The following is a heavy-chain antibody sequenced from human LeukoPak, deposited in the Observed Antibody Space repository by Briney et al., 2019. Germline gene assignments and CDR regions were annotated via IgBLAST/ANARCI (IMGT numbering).Heavy chain of an antibody. V-gene: IGHV3-13*01. CDR1: GFTFSTYV. D-gene: IGHD6-19*01. J-gene: IGHJ3*02. CDR3: VREGHSSGRAPAFDI. CDR2: VGPGGNV. Sequence: GGSRRLSCVGSGFTFSTYVMPWVRQPPGRGLEWVSGVGPGGNVHYLDSVKGRFIISRENAGNSMYLQMNSLTVGDTAIYYCVREGHSSGRAPAFDIWGQGTTVTVSS.